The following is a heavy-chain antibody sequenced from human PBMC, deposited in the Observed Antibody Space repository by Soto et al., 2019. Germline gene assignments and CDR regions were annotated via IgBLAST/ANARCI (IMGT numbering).Heavy chain of an antibody. CDR3: AAGLIAARPNPYYYYYMDV. Sequence: ASVKVSCKASGYTFTGYYMHWVRQAPGQGLEWMGRINPNSGGTNYAQKIQGWVTMTRDTSISTAYMELSRLRSDDTAVYYCAAGLIAARPNPYYYYYMDVWGKGTTVTVSS. J-gene: IGHJ6*03. D-gene: IGHD6-6*01. CDR2: INPNSGGT. CDR1: GYTFTGYY. V-gene: IGHV1-2*04.